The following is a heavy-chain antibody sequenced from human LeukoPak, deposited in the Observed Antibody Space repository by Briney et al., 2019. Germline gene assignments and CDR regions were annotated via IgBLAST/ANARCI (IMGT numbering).Heavy chain of an antibody. CDR1: GGSNY. V-gene: IGHV4-59*08. CDR3: ARHSNWNAGVDWFDP. Sequence: PSETLSLTCTVSGGSNYWSWIRQPPGKGLEWIGYIHYSGSPNYNPSLKSRVTISIDTSKNQFSLRLNSVTAEGTAVYYCARHSNWNAGVDWFDPWGQGTQVTVSS. D-gene: IGHD1-20*01. J-gene: IGHJ5*02. CDR2: IHYSGSP.